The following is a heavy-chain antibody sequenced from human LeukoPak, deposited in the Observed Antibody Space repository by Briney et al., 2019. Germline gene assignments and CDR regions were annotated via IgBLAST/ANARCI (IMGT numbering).Heavy chain of an antibody. CDR2: VSGSGGTI. V-gene: IGHV3-48*01. CDR1: EFTLSGYS. J-gene: IGHJ2*01. CDR3: ARDRLRTWYLDL. D-gene: IGHD2-8*01. Sequence: PGGSLRLSCAASEFTLSGYSLNWVRQAPGKGLEWISYVSGSGGTIYYADSVMGRFTISRDNAKNSLYLQMNSLRAEDTAVYYCARDRLRTWYLDLWGRGTLVTVSS.